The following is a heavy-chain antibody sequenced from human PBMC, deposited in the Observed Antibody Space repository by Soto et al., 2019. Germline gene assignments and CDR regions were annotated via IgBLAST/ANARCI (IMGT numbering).Heavy chain of an antibody. J-gene: IGHJ1*01. CDR1: GGSISSYY. V-gene: IGHV4-59*08. Sequence: SETLSLTCTVSGGSISSYYWSWIRQPPGKGLEWIGYIYYSGSTNYNPSLKSRVTISVDTSKNQFSLKLSSVTAADTAVYYCARHGEYCSGGSCYFEYFQHWGQGTLVTVSS. CDR3: ARHGEYCSGGSCYFEYFQH. D-gene: IGHD2-15*01. CDR2: IYYSGST.